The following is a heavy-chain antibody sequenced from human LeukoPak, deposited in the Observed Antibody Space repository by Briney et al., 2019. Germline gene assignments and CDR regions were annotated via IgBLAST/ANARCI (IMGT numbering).Heavy chain of an antibody. CDR3: ARDPRGTYDY. Sequence: ASVKVSCKASGYTFTAAYILQWLRQAPGQGPEFMGWINPSSGDTRYAQKFQGRATVTRDTVISTAYMELSSLTSDDTAVYYCARDPRGTYDYWGQGTLVTVSS. CDR2: INPSSGDT. D-gene: IGHD5-12*01. CDR1: GYTFTAAY. J-gene: IGHJ4*02. V-gene: IGHV1-2*02.